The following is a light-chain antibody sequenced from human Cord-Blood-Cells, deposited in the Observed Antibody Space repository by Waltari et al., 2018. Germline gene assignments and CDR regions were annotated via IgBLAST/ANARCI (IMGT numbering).Light chain of an antibody. CDR1: QGIGNY. Sequence: DIQMTQSPSSLSASVGDRVTITCRASQGIGNYLAWYQQKPGIVPKLLIYAASTLQSGVPSRLRGRGSGTDLTVTISSLQPEDVATYYCQKYTSAPWTFGQGTKVEIK. CDR2: AAS. CDR3: QKYTSAPWT. V-gene: IGKV1-27*01. J-gene: IGKJ1*01.